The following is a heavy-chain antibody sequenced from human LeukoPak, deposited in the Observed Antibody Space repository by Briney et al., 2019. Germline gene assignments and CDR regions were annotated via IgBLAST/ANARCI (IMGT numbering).Heavy chain of an antibody. J-gene: IGHJ4*02. CDR2: IYHSGST. Sequence: PSQTLSLTCAVSGGSISSGGYSWSWIRQPPGKGLEWIGYIYHSGSTYYNPSLKSRATISVDRSKNQFSLKLSSVTAADTAVYYCAREDSSGYEDYWGQGTLVTVSS. CDR3: AREDSSGYEDY. CDR1: GGSISSGGYS. V-gene: IGHV4-30-2*01. D-gene: IGHD3-22*01.